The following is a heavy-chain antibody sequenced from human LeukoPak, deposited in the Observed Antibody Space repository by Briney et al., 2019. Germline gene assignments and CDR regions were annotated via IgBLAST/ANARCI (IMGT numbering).Heavy chain of an antibody. Sequence: GGSLRLSCAASGVTFTDYAMSWVRQAPGKGLEWVSSISARGDKSYYADSVKGRFTISRDNSKNTLYLQMNSLRAEDTAVYYCAKEGQGAWGQTYYYYMDVWGKGTTVTVSS. D-gene: IGHD7-27*01. J-gene: IGHJ6*03. CDR2: ISARGDKS. V-gene: IGHV3-23*01. CDR3: AKEGQGAWGQTYYYYMDV. CDR1: GVTFTDYA.